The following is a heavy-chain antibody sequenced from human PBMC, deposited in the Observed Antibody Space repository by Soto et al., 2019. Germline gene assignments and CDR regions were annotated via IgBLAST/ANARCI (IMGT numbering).Heavy chain of an antibody. J-gene: IGHJ6*02. CDR3: ARQKTRRGYYYYGMDV. Sequence: EVQLVQSGAEVKKPGESLKISCKGSGYSFTSYWIGWVRQMPGKGLEWMGIIYPGDSDTRYSPSFQGQVTISADKSIRTAYLQWSSLKASDTAMYYCARQKTRRGYYYYGMDVWGQGTTVTVSS. CDR1: GYSFTSYW. CDR2: IYPGDSDT. V-gene: IGHV5-51*01.